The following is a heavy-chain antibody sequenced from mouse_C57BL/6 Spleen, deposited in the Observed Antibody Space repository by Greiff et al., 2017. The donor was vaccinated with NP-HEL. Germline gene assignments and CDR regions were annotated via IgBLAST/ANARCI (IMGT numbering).Heavy chain of an antibody. CDR2: ISDGGRYT. Sequence: EVKLQESGGGLVKPGGSLKLSCAASGFTFSSYAMSWVRQTPEKRLEWVATISDGGRYTYYPDNVKGRFTISRDNAKNTLYLQMSHLTSEDTAMYYCARSYYDCEGAWFAYWGQGTLVTVSA. CDR1: GFTFSSYA. V-gene: IGHV5-4*03. CDR3: ARSYYDCEGAWFAY. D-gene: IGHD2-4*01. J-gene: IGHJ3*01.